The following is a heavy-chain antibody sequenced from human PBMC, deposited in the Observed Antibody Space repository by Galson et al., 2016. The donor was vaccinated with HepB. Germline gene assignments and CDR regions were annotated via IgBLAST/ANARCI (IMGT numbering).Heavy chain of an antibody. J-gene: IGHJ6*02. CDR3: ARGGTGRLAYYYYGMDV. V-gene: IGHV3-30*03. D-gene: IGHD1-1*01. CDR2: MAFDGSDK. Sequence: SLRLSCAASGFTFSNYGIHWVRQVSGKGLEWVAVMAFDGSDKYYTDSVRGRFTISRDNSNNTLYLQMNSLRAEDTAVYYCARGGTGRLAYYYYGMDVWGPGTTVTVSS. CDR1: GFTFSNYG.